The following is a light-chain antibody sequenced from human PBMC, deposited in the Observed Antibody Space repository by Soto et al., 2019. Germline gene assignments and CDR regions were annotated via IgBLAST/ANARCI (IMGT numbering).Light chain of an antibody. CDR2: DVN. J-gene: IGLJ1*01. CDR3: CSYAGSYSSYNYV. Sequence: QSVLTQPRSVSGSPGQSVTISCTGTSNDLGGYKFVAWYQQLPGQAPKLMIYDVNKRPSGVPDRFSGSNSGNTASLTISGLQAEDEADYYCCSYAGSYSSYNYVFGTGTKVTVL. CDR1: SNDLGGYKF. V-gene: IGLV2-11*01.